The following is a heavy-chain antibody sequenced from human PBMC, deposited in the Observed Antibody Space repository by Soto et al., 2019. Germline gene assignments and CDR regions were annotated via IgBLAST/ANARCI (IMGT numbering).Heavy chain of an antibody. D-gene: IGHD3-10*01. V-gene: IGHV4-39*01. CDR2: IYYSGST. J-gene: IGHJ6*02. CDR1: GGSISSSSYY. CDR3: ARFPPLWFGDFYGMDV. Sequence: PSETLSLTCTVSGGSISSSSYYWGWIRQPPGKGLEWIGSIYYSGSTYYNPSLKSRVTISVDTSKNQFSLKLSSVTAADTAVYYCARFPPLWFGDFYGMDVWGQGTTVTVSS.